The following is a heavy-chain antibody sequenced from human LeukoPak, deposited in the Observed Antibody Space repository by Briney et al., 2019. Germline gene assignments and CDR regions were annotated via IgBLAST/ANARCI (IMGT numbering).Heavy chain of an antibody. J-gene: IGHJ3*02. CDR1: GGSFSGYY. CDR2: INHSGSA. CDR3: ARPQRRRKADAFDI. V-gene: IGHV4-34*01. Sequence: SETLSLTCAVSGGSFSGYYWTWIRQPPGKGLEWIGEINHSGSANYSPSLSSRVTISLDMSENQFSLKLTSVTAADTAVYYCARPQRRRKADAFDIWGQGTMVTVSS. D-gene: IGHD1-14*01.